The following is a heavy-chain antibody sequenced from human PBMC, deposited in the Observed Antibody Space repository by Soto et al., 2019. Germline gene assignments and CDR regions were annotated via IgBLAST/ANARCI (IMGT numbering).Heavy chain of an antibody. D-gene: IGHD1-26*01. CDR1: GGAFSSYT. Sequence: GASVKVSCKASGGAFSSYTISWVRQAPGQGLEWMGRIIPILGIANYAQKFQGRVTITADKSTSTAYMELSSLRSEDTAVYYCARLIVGATTNAFDIWGQGTMVTVSS. CDR2: IIPILGIA. J-gene: IGHJ3*02. V-gene: IGHV1-69*02. CDR3: ARLIVGATTNAFDI.